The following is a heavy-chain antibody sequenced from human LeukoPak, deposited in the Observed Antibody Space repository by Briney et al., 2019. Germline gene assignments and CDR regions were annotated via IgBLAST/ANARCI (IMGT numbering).Heavy chain of an antibody. V-gene: IGHV4-4*09. CDR2: IYTSGST. CDR3: ASAGEYCSSTSCYTALDY. CDR1: GGSISSYY. Sequence: SETLSLTCTVSGGSISSYYWNWIRQPPGKGLEWIGYIYTSGSTNYNPSLKSRVTISVDTSKNQFSLKLSSVTAADTAVYYCASAGEYCSSTSCYTALDYWGQGTLVTVSS. D-gene: IGHD2-2*02. J-gene: IGHJ4*02.